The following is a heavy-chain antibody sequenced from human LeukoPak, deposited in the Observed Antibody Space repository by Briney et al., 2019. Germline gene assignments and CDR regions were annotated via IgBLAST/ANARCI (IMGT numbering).Heavy chain of an antibody. J-gene: IGHJ3*02. CDR1: GFTFSNAW. Sequence: GGSLRLSCAASGFTFSNAWMSWVRQAPGKGLEWVAAIGGGGSDTKYTDSVTGRFTLSRDLSKNTLYLQMNSLRAEDTAVYFCAKDIFHWAFDIWGQGTMVTVSS. D-gene: IGHD3-9*01. V-gene: IGHV3-23*01. CDR3: AKDIFHWAFDI. CDR2: IGGGGSDT.